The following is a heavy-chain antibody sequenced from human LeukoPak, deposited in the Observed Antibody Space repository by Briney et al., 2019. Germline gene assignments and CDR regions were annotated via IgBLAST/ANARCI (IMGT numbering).Heavy chain of an antibody. J-gene: IGHJ4*02. CDR2: ISAYNGNT. CDR3: AREVNGDYYFDY. CDR1: GYTFTSYG. Sequence: ASVKVSCKASGYTFTSYGISWVRHAPGQGLAWMGWISAYNGNTNYAQKLQGRVNMTTDTSTSTAYMELRSLRSDDTAVYYCAREVNGDYYFDYWGQGTLVTVSS. V-gene: IGHV1-18*01. D-gene: IGHD4-17*01.